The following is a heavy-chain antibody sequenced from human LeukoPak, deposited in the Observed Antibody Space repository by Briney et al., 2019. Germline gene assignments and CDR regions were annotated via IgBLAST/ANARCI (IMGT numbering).Heavy chain of an antibody. J-gene: IGHJ4*02. D-gene: IGHD5-24*01. CDR3: ARGGREGMATIGY. V-gene: IGHV3-21*04. CDR2: ISSSSSYI. CDR1: GFTFSSYS. Sequence: PGGSLRLSCAASGFTFSSYSMNWVRQAPGKGPEWVSSISSSSSYIYYADSVKGRFTISRDNAKNSLYLQMNSLRAEDTAVHYCARGGREGMATIGYWGQGPLVTVSS.